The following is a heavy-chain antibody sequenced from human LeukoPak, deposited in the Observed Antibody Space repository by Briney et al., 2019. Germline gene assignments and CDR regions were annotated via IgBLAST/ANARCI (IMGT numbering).Heavy chain of an antibody. J-gene: IGHJ4*02. CDR1: GGSISSGGYS. V-gene: IGHV4-30-2*01. D-gene: IGHD5-24*01. CDR3: ARHARDGYNSYYFDY. CDR2: IYHSGST. Sequence: PSETLSLTCAVSGGSISSGGYSWSWIRQPPGKGLEWIGYIYHSGSTYYNPSLKSRVTISVDRSKNQFSLKLSSVTAADTAVYYCARHARDGYNSYYFDYWGQGTLVTVSS.